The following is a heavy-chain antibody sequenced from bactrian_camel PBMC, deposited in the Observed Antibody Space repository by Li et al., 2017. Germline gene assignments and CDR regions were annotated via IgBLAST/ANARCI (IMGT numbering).Heavy chain of an antibody. V-gene: IGHV3S1*01. CDR2: IYTGGGSY. D-gene: IGHD5*01. CDR1: TYTYSGRC. CDR3: AAGQGVGWCLDVIRVGAEPDFDN. Sequence: HVQLVESGGGSVQAGGSLNLSCVASTYTYSGRCIGWFRQAPGQDREAVASIYTGGGSYWYSDSVKGRFTISKDNTKNTLYLQINSLKPEDSATYYCAAGQGVGWCLDVIRVGAEPDFDNWGHGTQVTVS. J-gene: IGHJ6*01.